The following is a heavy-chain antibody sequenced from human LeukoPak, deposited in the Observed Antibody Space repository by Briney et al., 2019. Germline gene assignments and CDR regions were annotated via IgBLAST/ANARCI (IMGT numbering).Heavy chain of an antibody. Sequence: PSETLSLTCTVSGGSISSGDYYWSWIRQPPGKGLEWIGYIYYSGSTYYNPSLKSRVTISVDTSKNQFSLKLCSVTAADTAVYYCARGPAAWWFDPWGQGTLVTVSS. CDR1: GGSISSGDYY. J-gene: IGHJ5*02. D-gene: IGHD2-2*01. CDR3: ARGPAAWWFDP. CDR2: IYYSGST. V-gene: IGHV4-30-4*08.